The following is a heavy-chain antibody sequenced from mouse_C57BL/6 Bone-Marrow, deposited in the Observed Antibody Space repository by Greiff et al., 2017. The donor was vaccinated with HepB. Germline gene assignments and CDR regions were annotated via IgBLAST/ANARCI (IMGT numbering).Heavy chain of an antibody. D-gene: IGHD2-2*01. CDR2: ISYSGST. CDR3: ARGGMVTKGYFDD. J-gene: IGHJ2*01. V-gene: IGHV3-1*01. CDR1: GYSITSGYD. Sequence: EVKLLESGPGMVKPSQSLSLTCTVTGYSITSGYDWPWIRHFPGNKLEWMGYISYSGSTNYNPSLKSRISITHDTSKNPSFLKLNAVTTEDTATYYWARGGMVTKGYFDDGGQGTTLTVSS.